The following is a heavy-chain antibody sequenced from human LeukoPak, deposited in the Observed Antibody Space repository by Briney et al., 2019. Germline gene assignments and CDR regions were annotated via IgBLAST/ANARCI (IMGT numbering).Heavy chain of an antibody. Sequence: NPSETLSLTCAVYGGSFSGYYWSWIRQPPGKGLEWIGEINHSGSTNYNPSLKSRVTISVDTPKNQFSLKLTSVTAADTAVYYCASRTDEYSGGSPRQANYYFDYWGQGTLVTVSS. V-gene: IGHV4-34*01. CDR1: GGSFSGYY. J-gene: IGHJ4*02. CDR3: ASRTDEYSGGSPRQANYYFDY. D-gene: IGHD2-15*01. CDR2: INHSGST.